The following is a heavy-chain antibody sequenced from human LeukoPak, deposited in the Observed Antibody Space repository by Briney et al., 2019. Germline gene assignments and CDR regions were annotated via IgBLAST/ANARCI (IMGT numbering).Heavy chain of an antibody. CDR2: ISTTSSFT. V-gene: IGHV3-11*06. D-gene: IGHD1-26*01. CDR3: GRALGSYFDY. J-gene: IGHJ4*02. Sequence: PGGSLRLSCAASGFTFSDYYMSWIRQAPGKGLEWVSYISTTSSFTNYADSVKGRFTISRDNAKNSLYLQMNSLRAEDTAVYYCGRALGSYFDYWGQGTLVTVSS. CDR1: GFTFSDYY.